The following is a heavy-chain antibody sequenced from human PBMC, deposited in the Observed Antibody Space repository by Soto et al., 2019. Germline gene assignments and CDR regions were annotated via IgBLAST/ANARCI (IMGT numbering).Heavy chain of an antibody. V-gene: IGHV3-7*01. CDR1: GFTFGSYW. CDR3: ARDLGYGSSASVNHYLDY. CDR2: IKWDASEK. Sequence: EVQLEESGGGLVQPGGSLRLSCAASGFTFGSYWMSWVRQAPGKGPEWLATIKWDASEKKYVDSVKGRFTTSRDNAKNALYRQMDSLRAEDTAVYYCARDLGYGSSASVNHYLDYWGQGTLVTVSS. J-gene: IGHJ4*01. D-gene: IGHD3-10*01.